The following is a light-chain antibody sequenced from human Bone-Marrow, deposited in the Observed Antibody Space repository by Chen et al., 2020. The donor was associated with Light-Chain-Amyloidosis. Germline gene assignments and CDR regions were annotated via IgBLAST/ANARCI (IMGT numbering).Light chain of an antibody. CDR1: SSDIGAYNY. J-gene: IGLJ2*01. V-gene: IGLV2-14*01. Sequence: QPALAQPASVSGSPGQSITISCTGTSSDIGAYNYVSWYQHLPGKAPKLIIYEVSHRPSGVSNRFSGSKSGNRASMTISGLQAEDEADYYCSSYTDTNSVIFGGGTELTVL. CDR3: SSYTDTNSVI. CDR2: EVS.